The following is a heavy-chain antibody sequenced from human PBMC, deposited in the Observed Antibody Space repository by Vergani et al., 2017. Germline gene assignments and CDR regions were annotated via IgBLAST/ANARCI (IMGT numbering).Heavy chain of an antibody. Sequence: EVQLVESGGGLVQPGGSLRLSCAASGFTFSSYWMSWVRQAPGKGLEWVANIKQDGSEKYYVDSVKGRFTISRDNAKNSLYLQMNSLRAEDTAVYYCSIDRSSYYYDSSGYYLGRASPEIFDYWGQGTLVTVSS. CDR1: GFTFSSYW. J-gene: IGHJ4*02. CDR3: SIDRSSYYYDSSGYYLGRASPEIFDY. V-gene: IGHV3-7*01. CDR2: IKQDGSEK. D-gene: IGHD3-22*01.